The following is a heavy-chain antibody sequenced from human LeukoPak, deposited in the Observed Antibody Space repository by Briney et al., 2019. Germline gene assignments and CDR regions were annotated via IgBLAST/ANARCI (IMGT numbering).Heavy chain of an antibody. D-gene: IGHD6-6*01. J-gene: IGHJ4*02. CDR3: ARGRAATDQPYYFDY. V-gene: IGHV1-46*01. CDR2: INPSGGST. Sequence: ASVKVSCKASGYTYTSYYMHWVRQAPGQGLEWMGIINPSGGSTSYAQKFQGRVTMTRDTSTSTVYMELSSLRSEDTAVYYCARGRAATDQPYYFDYWGQGTLVTLSS. CDR1: GYTYTSYY.